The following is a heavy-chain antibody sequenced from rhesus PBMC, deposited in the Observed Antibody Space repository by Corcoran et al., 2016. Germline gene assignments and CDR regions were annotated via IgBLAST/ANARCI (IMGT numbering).Heavy chain of an antibody. J-gene: IGHJ4*01. Sequence: QVQLQESGPGLVKPSETLSLTCAVSGYSISSGYYWNWIRQPPGKGLEWIGNISNSGSTTYNPSLKSRVTISRDTSKNQFSLKLSSLTAADTAVYYCATAYPPFYRFDSWGQGVLVTVSS. CDR3: ATAYPPFYRFDS. CDR2: ISNSGST. V-gene: IGHV4-122*02. CDR1: GYSISSGYY.